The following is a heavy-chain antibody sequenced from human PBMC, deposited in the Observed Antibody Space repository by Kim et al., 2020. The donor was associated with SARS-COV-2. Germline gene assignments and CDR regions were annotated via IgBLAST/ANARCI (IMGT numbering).Heavy chain of an antibody. CDR1: GFTFSDYY. V-gene: IGHV3-11*05. CDR3: ARAYNYYDSSGYYPYYYYGRDV. J-gene: IGHJ6*02. CDR2: ISSSSSYT. D-gene: IGHD3-22*01. Sequence: GGSMRLSCAASGFTFSDYYMSWIRQAPGKGLEWVSYISSSSSYTNYADSVKGRFTISRDNAKNSLYLQMNSLRAEDTAVYYCARAYNYYDSSGYYPYYYYGRDVWGQGATVTVSS.